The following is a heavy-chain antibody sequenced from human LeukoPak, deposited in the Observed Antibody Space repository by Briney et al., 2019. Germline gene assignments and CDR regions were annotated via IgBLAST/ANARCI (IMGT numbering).Heavy chain of an antibody. CDR2: IIPILGIA. CDR1: GGTFSSYA. D-gene: IGHD4-23*01. J-gene: IGHJ4*02. CDR3: ARSYDYGGNSDY. Sequence: GASVKVSCKASGGTFSSYAISWVRQAPRQGLEWMGRIIPILGIANYAQKFQGRVTITADKSTSTAYMELSSLRSEDTAVYYCARSYDYGGNSDYWGQGTLVTVPS. V-gene: IGHV1-69*04.